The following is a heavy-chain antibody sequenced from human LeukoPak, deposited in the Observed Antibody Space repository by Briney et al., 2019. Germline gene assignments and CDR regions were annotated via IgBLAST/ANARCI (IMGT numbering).Heavy chain of an antibody. Sequence: KSSETLSLTCTVSGGSISSYYWSWVRQPPGKGLEWIGYIYYSGSTNYNPSLKSPVTMSVDTSKNQFSLKLSSVTAADTAVYYCVRGGIVGTTARIPLFDYWGQGTLVTVSS. D-gene: IGHD1-26*01. J-gene: IGHJ4*02. CDR1: GGSISSYY. V-gene: IGHV4-59*01. CDR2: IYYSGST. CDR3: VRGGIVGTTARIPLFDY.